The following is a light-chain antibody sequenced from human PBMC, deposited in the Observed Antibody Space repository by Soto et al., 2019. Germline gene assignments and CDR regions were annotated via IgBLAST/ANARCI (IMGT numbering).Light chain of an antibody. CDR1: QSISSY. V-gene: IGKV1-39*01. CDR3: QKSYSTPHT. Sequence: DIQMTQSPSSLSASVGDRVTITCRASQSISSYLNWYQQKPGKAPKLMIYAASSLQSGVPSRLSGSGSGTDSTLTTSSLQPEDFATYYCQKSYSTPHTFGQGTRLEIK. CDR2: AAS. J-gene: IGKJ5*01.